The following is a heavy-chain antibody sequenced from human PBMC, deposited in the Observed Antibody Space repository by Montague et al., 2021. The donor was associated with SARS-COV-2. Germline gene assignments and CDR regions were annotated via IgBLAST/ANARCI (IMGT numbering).Heavy chain of an antibody. J-gene: IGHJ4*02. CDR1: GDSISSCNW. D-gene: IGHD3/OR15-3a*01. Sequence: SETLSLTCAVSGDSISSCNWRSWLRPPPGKVLWWVGEFYHGGSTNYTPSINRRVTMSVDETRNQFSLLLTSPTAADTAVYYCARLDGLGYWGQGTLVAVSS. CDR3: ARLDGLGY. CDR2: FYHGGST. V-gene: IGHV4-4*02.